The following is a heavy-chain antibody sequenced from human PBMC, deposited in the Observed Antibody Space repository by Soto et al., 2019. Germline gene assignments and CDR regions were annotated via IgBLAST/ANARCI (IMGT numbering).Heavy chain of an antibody. CDR2: ISAYNGNT. J-gene: IGHJ6*02. Sequence: QVQLVQSGAEVKKPGASVKVSCKASGYTFTSYGISWVRQAPGQGLEWMGWISAYNGNTNYAQKLQGRVPRTTDTSTSTAWGGRGGVGCGGGGGYCWGGGSLGGDGMDVWGQGTTVTVSS. V-gene: IGHV1-18*01. CDR1: GYTFTSYG. CDR3: GGGSLGGDGMDV. D-gene: IGHD3-16*01.